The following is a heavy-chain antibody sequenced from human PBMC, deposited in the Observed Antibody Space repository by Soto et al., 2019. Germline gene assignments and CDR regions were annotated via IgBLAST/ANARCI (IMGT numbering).Heavy chain of an antibody. D-gene: IGHD6-13*01. J-gene: IGHJ5*02. CDR1: GFTFSSYS. Sequence: PGGSLRLSCAASGFTFSSYSMNWVRQAPGKGLEWVSSISSSNSAYIYYTDALRGRFTISRDNAKNSLHLQMNSLRAEDTAVYYCTRDASRDSSARGWFDPWGPGTLVTVSS. V-gene: IGHV3-21*01. CDR3: TRDASRDSSARGWFDP. CDR2: ISSSNSAYI.